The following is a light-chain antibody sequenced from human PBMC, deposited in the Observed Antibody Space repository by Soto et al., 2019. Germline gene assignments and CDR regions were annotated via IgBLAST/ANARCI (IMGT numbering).Light chain of an antibody. CDR2: GAS. V-gene: IGKV3-20*01. CDR3: LHYGIAPQT. CDR1: QALSTNH. Sequence: EIVLTQSPGTLSLSPGERATLSCRASQALSTNHLAWYQQKPGQTPRLLIYGASDRATGIPDRFSGSGSGTDFTLTISRLEPEDFAVYYCLHYGIAPQTFGQGTKWISN. J-gene: IGKJ1*01.